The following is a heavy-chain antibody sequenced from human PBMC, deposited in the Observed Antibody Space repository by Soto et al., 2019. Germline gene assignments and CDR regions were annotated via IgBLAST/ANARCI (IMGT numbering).Heavy chain of an antibody. D-gene: IGHD3-22*01. Sequence: GESLKISCKGSGYSFTTYWIAWVRQMPGKGLEWMGIIYPGDSDTRYSPSFQGQVTIPADKSISTAYLQWSSLKASDTAMYYCARKYYYDSSGYRDALDIWGQGTMVTVSS. J-gene: IGHJ3*02. CDR2: IYPGDSDT. CDR1: GYSFTTYW. V-gene: IGHV5-51*01. CDR3: ARKYYYDSSGYRDALDI.